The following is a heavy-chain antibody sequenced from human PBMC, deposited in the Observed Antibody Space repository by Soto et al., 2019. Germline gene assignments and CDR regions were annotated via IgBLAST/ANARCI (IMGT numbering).Heavy chain of an antibody. V-gene: IGHV3-48*03. CDR1: GFTFSSYE. CDR3: APEPTGLDV. Sequence: EVHVVESGGDLVQPGGSLRLSCAASGFTFSSYEMNWVRQAPGRGLEWISYISSSGTAFYYADSVRGRFTISRDNAKNSVYLQMNSLRVEDTAVYYCAPEPTGLDVRGQGTTVTVCS. CDR2: ISSSGTAF. D-gene: IGHD1-1*01. J-gene: IGHJ6*02.